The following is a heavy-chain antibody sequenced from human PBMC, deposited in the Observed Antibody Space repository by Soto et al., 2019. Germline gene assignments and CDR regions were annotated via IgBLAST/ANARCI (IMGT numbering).Heavy chain of an antibody. J-gene: IGHJ4*02. D-gene: IGHD1-20*01. CDR3: ARWSTGIPSIERAGIEY. Sequence: EVQLVESGGGLVKHGGSLRLYCTASGFTFASYTMNWVRQAPGKGLEWVSSISSTSSFIDYAGSVRGRFTISRDNGKNSLHLQMNSLRAEDTAVYYCARWSTGIPSIERAGIEYWGQGTLVTVSS. CDR1: GFTFASYT. V-gene: IGHV3-21*01. CDR2: ISSTSSFI.